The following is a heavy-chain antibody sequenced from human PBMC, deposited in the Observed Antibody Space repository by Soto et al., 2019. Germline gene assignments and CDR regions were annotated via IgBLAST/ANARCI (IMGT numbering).Heavy chain of an antibody. J-gene: IGHJ4*02. V-gene: IGHV1-46*01. Sequence: ASVTGSCTASGYTFTSDYMHWVRQAPGQGLEWMGIINPSGGSTSYAQKFQGRVTMTRDTSTSTVYMELSSLRSEDTAVYYCARELVGATTYDYWGQGTLVTVS. D-gene: IGHD1-26*01. CDR2: INPSGGST. CDR1: GYTFTSDY. CDR3: ARELVGATTYDY.